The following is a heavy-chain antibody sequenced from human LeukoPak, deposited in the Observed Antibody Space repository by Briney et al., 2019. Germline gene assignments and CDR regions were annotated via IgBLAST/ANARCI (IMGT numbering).Heavy chain of an antibody. CDR3: ARLAAAGTTHDAFDI. CDR1: GFSFSSYS. Sequence: GGSLRLSCAASGFSFSSYSMNWVRQAPGKGLEWISYISSSSINIHYGDSVKGRFTISRDNAKNSLYLQMNSLRAEDTAVYYCARLAAAGTTHDAFDIWGQGTMVTVSS. J-gene: IGHJ3*02. D-gene: IGHD6-13*01. CDR2: ISSSSINI. V-gene: IGHV3-48*04.